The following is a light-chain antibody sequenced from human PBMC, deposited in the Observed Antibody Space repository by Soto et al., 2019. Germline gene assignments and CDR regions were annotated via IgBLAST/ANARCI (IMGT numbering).Light chain of an antibody. J-gene: IGKJ1*01. V-gene: IGKV1-39*01. CDR3: QQSYRTPRT. Sequence: DIQMTQSPSSLSASVGDRVTITCRARQSISSYLHWYQQKPGKAPKLLIYAASSLQSGVPSRFSGSGSGTDFTLTISSLQPEDFATYYCQQSYRTPRTFGQGTKVEIK. CDR2: AAS. CDR1: QSISSY.